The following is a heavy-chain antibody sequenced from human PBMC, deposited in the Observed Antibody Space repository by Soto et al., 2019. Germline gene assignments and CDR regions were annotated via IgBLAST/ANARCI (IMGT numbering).Heavy chain of an antibody. J-gene: IGHJ4*02. V-gene: IGHV4-31*03. Sequence: QVQLQESGPGLVKPSQTLSLTCTVSGGSISSGGYYWTWIRQHPGKGLEWIGYIHHSGITYYNPSLKSRLAISVDTSKNQFSLRLSSVTAADTAVYYCARVGGYCSSTSCYGFDYWGLGTLVTVSS. CDR3: ARVGGYCSSTSCYGFDY. CDR2: IHHSGIT. CDR1: GGSISSGGYY. D-gene: IGHD2-2*01.